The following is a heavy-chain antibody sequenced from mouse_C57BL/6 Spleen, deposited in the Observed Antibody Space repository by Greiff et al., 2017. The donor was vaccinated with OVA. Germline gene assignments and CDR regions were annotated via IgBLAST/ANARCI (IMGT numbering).Heavy chain of an antibody. CDR1: GFTFSSYA. Sequence: EVNLVESGEGLVKPGGSLKLSCAASGFTFSSYAMSWVRQTPEKRLEWVAYISSGGDYIYYADTVKGRFTISRDNARNTLYLQMSSLKSEDTAMYYCTRDRERGYYDYYYAMDYWGQGTSVTVSS. V-gene: IGHV5-9-1*02. CDR2: ISSGGDYI. CDR3: TRDRERGYYDYYYAMDY. J-gene: IGHJ4*01. D-gene: IGHD2-4*01.